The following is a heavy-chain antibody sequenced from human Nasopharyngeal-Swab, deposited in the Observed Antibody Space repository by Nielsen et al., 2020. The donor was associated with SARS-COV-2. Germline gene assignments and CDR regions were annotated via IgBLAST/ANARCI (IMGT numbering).Heavy chain of an antibody. CDR1: GYSFTSYW. J-gene: IGHJ6*02. V-gene: IGHV5-51*01. CDR2: IYPGYSDT. D-gene: IGHD3-22*01. Sequence: GGSLRLSCKGSGYSFTSYWIGWVRQMPGKGLEWMGIIYPGYSDTRYSPSFQGQVTISADKSISTAYLQWSSLKASDTAMYYCARHYYDSSARVGGMDVWGQGTTVTVSS. CDR3: ARHYYDSSARVGGMDV.